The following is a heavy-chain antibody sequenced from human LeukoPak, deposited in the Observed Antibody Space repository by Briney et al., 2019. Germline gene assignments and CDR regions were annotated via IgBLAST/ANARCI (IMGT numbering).Heavy chain of an antibody. CDR3: AKVPYGSGTRGGFDY. D-gene: IGHD3-10*01. CDR2: ISGSGDFT. V-gene: IGHV3-23*01. J-gene: IGHJ4*02. CDR1: GLTFSSYG. Sequence: GGTLRLSCAASGLTFSSYGMSWVRQAPGKGLERVSTISGSGDFTYYADSVKGRFTISRDNSKNTLYLQMNSLRAEDTAVYYCAKVPYGSGTRGGFDYWGQGTLVTVSS.